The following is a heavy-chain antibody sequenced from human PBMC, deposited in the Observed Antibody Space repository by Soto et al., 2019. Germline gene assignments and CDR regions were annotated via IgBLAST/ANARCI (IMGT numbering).Heavy chain of an antibody. D-gene: IGHD3-10*01. CDR1: GFSVSRSY. J-gene: IGHJ4*02. V-gene: IGHV3-53*01. CDR2: IYSGGST. CDR3: ERDSQEYGTGSHLES. Sequence: GGSLRLSCAGSGFSVSRSYMNWVRQAPGKGLEWLSIIYSGGSTKYADSVKDRFTISRDTSKNTVYLHMDRLRAEDTAVYYCERDSQEYGTGSHLESWGQGTLVTVSS.